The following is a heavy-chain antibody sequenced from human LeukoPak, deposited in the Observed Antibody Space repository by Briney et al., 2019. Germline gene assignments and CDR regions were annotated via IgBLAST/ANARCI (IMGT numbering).Heavy chain of an antibody. CDR1: GFTSSNLW. J-gene: IGHJ4*02. CDR3: ATSTAAAGTD. Sequence: GGSLRLSCAASGFTSSNLWMSWVRQAPGKGLKWVANIKQDGSEKYYVDSVKGRFTISRDNAQNSLYLQMNSLRAEDTAIYYCATSTAAAGTDWGQGTLVTVSS. D-gene: IGHD6-13*01. CDR2: IKQDGSEK. V-gene: IGHV3-7*03.